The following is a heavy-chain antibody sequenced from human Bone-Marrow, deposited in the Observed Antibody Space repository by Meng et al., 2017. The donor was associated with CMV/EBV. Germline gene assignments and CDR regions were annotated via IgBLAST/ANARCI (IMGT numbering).Heavy chain of an antibody. CDR1: GFTFSSYA. D-gene: IGHD1-14*01. V-gene: IGHV3-66*02. CDR2: IYSGGST. J-gene: IGHJ6*02. Sequence: GESLKISCAASGFTFSSYAMSWVRQAPGKGLEWVSVIYSGGSTYYADSVKGRFTISRDNSKNTLYLQMNSLRAEDTAVYYCARGTGVAPVDGMDVWGQGTTVAASS. CDR3: ARGTGVAPVDGMDV.